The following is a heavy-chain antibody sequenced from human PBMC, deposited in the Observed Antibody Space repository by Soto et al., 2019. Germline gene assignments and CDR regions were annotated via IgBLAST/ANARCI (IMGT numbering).Heavy chain of an antibody. V-gene: IGHV4-39*01. CDR3: ARLLMTTASNYYYAMDV. CDR1: GGSISSSSYY. Sequence: SETLSLTCTVSGGSISSSSYYWGWIRQPPGKGLEWIGSIYYSGSTYYNPSLKSRVTISVDTSKNQFSLKLSSVTAADTAVYYCARLLMTTASNYYYAMDVWGQGTTVTVSS. D-gene: IGHD4-4*01. J-gene: IGHJ6*02. CDR2: IYYSGST.